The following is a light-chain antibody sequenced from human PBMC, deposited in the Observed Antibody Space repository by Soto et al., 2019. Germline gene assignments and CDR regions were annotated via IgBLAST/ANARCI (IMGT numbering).Light chain of an antibody. CDR3: RGSYSYAWR. V-gene: IGKV1-8*01. J-gene: IGKJ1*01. CDR2: AAS. Sequence: IRSAQSPSSKACTAWVTSSPKRRASQSIYTYLNWYQQRPGEAPKLLIYAASTLQSGVPSRFSGSESETDFTLTFAFLQSEDIATSYCRGSYSYAWRFAQGTKVDIK. CDR1: QSIYTY.